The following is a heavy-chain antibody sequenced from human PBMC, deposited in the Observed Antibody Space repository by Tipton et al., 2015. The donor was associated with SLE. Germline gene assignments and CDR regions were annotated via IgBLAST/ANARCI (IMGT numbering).Heavy chain of an antibody. Sequence: TLSLTCTVSGGSISSGGYYWSWIRQHPGKGLEWIGYIYYSGSTYYNPSLKSRVTISVDTSKNQFSLKLSSVTAADTAVYYCARVPFYYYYMDVWGKGTTVTVSS. CDR3: ARVPFYYYYMDV. J-gene: IGHJ6*03. CDR2: IYYSGST. CDR1: GGSISSGGYY. V-gene: IGHV4-31*03.